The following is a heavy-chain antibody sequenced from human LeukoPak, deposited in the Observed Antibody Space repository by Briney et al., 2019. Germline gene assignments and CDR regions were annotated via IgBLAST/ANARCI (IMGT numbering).Heavy chain of an antibody. CDR2: IKYDGKDK. D-gene: IGHD7-27*01. J-gene: IGHJ3*02. Sequence: GVSLRLSCAMSGFTVSDFWVAWVRQAPGKGLPWVASIKYDGKDKYYVGSVKGRFTISRDNAKNSHYLQMNNLRVEDTALYYCARENWGGAFDIWGQGTMITVSS. CDR1: GFTVSDFW. V-gene: IGHV3-7*01. CDR3: ARENWGGAFDI.